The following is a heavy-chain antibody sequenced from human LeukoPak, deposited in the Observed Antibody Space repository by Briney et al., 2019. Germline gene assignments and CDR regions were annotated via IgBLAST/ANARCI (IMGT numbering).Heavy chain of an antibody. D-gene: IGHD6-19*01. CDR1: GYTFTGYY. CDR2: INPNSGGT. Sequence: ASVKVSCKASGYTFTGYYMHWVRQAPGQGLEWMGWINPNSGGTNYAQKFQGWVTMTRDTSISTAYMELSRLRSDDTAVYYCARGDSSGWPGVYYYYGMDVWGKGTTVTVSS. V-gene: IGHV1-2*04. J-gene: IGHJ6*04. CDR3: ARGDSSGWPGVYYYYGMDV.